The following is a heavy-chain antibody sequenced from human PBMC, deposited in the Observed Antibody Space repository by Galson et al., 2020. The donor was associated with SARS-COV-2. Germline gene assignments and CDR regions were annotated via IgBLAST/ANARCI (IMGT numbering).Heavy chain of an antibody. CDR1: GGSMSTGDYY. CDR2: ISYTGNT. V-gene: IGHV4-30-4*01. J-gene: IGHJ3*02. D-gene: IGHD3-22*01. CDR3: ARDYDVSGYPDPFNI. Sequence: SETLSLTCTVSGGSMSTGDYYWSWVRQSPGKGPEWIGYISYTGNTDYSPSLRSRVTISVDTSKNQFSLNLSSVTAADTAVYYCARDYDVSGYPDPFNIWGQGTMVTVSS.